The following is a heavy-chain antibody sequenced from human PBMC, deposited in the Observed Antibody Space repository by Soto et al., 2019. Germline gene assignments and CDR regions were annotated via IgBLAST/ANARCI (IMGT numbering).Heavy chain of an antibody. V-gene: IGHV3-48*01. CDR2: ISSSSSTI. CDR1: GFTFSSYS. CDR3: ASNIGYCSGGSCYSVPTGFDY. Sequence: EVQLVESGGGLVQSGGSLRLSCAASGFTFSSYSMNWVRQAPGKGLEWVSYISSSSSTIYYADSVKGRFTISRDNAKNSLYLQMNSLRAEDTAVYYCASNIGYCSGGSCYSVPTGFDYWGQGTLVTVSS. J-gene: IGHJ4*02. D-gene: IGHD2-15*01.